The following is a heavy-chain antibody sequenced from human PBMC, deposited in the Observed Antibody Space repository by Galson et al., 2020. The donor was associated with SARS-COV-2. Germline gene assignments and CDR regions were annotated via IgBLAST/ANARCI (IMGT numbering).Heavy chain of an antibody. J-gene: IGHJ5*02. V-gene: IGHV4-4*02. Sequence: SETLSLTCAVFGGSVSNDNWWSWVRQPPGKGLEWIGEIHHSGNTNSNPSLKSRITMSVDKSSNQFSLKVTSVSAADTALYYCTSGPYSGSSRWFDPWAQGPLVTVSS. D-gene: IGHD1-26*01. CDR1: GGSVSNDNW. CDR2: IHHSGNT. CDR3: TSGPYSGSSRWFDP.